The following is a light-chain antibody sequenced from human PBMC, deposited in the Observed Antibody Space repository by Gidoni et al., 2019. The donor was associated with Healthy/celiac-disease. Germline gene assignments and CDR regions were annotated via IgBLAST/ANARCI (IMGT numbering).Light chain of an antibody. CDR1: SSAVGGYNY. V-gene: IGLV2-11*01. Sequence: QSALTQPRSVSGSPGQSVTIPCTGTSSAVGGYNYVSWYQQHPGKAPKLMIYDVSKRPSGVPDRFSGSRSGSTASLTISGLQAEDEADYYCCSYAGSYTPWVFGTGTKVTVL. CDR2: DVS. J-gene: IGLJ1*01. CDR3: CSYAGSYTPWV.